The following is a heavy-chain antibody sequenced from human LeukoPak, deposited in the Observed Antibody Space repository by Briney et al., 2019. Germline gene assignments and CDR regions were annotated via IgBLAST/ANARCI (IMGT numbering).Heavy chain of an antibody. Sequence: GGSLRLSCAASGFTFSSYAMSWVRQAPGRGLEWVSAISGSGGSTYYADSVKGRFTISRDNSKNTLYLQMNSLRAEDTAVYYCAKDPTVVTPGGNFDYWGQGTLVTVSS. J-gene: IGHJ4*02. V-gene: IGHV3-23*01. CDR2: ISGSGGST. D-gene: IGHD4-23*01. CDR1: GFTFSSYA. CDR3: AKDPTVVTPGGNFDY.